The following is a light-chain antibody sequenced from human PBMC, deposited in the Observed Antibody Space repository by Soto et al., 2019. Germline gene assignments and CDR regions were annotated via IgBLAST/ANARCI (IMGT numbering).Light chain of an antibody. CDR3: CSYAGTSTYV. V-gene: IGLV2-23*02. J-gene: IGLJ1*01. Sequence: ALTQPASVSGSPGQSITISCTGTSSDVGSYNLVSWYQQHPGKAPKVMIYEVSKRPSGVPNRFSGSKSGNTASLTISGLQAEDEADYYCCSYAGTSTYVFGTGTKLTVL. CDR1: SSDVGSYNL. CDR2: EVS.